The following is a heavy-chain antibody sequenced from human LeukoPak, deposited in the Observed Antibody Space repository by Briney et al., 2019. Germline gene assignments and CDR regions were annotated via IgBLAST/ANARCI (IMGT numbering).Heavy chain of an antibody. D-gene: IGHD1-1*01. J-gene: IGHJ4*02. CDR1: GFTFSSYS. V-gene: IGHV3-30*03. Sequence: PGGSLRLSCAASGFTFSSYSMNWVRQAPGKGLEWVAVISYDGSNKYYTDSVKGRFTISRDNSKNTLYLQMNSLRAEDTAVYYCAREVQNLVLGNYFDYWGQGTLVTVSS. CDR3: AREVQNLVLGNYFDY. CDR2: ISYDGSNK.